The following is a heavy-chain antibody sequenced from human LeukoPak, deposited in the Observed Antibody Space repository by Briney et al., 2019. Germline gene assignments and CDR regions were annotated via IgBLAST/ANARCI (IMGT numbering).Heavy chain of an antibody. CDR1: VFTFSDYY. D-gene: IGHD5-24*01. J-gene: IGHJ4*02. CDR2: ISSSGSTI. CDR3: AREGKWLQLRYFDY. V-gene: IGHV3-11*01. Sequence: PGGSLRLSCAASVFTFSDYYMSWIRRAPGKGLEWVSYISSSGSTIYYADSVKGRFTISRDNAKNSLYLQMNSLRAEDTAVYYCAREGKWLQLRYFDYWGQGTLVTVSS.